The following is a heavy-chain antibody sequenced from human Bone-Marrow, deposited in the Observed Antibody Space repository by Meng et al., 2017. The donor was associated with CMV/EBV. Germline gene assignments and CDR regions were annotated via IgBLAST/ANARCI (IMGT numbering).Heavy chain of an antibody. D-gene: IGHD2-21*01. CDR3: ARDPYSRTGIDY. CDR1: GYTFTGYY. J-gene: IGHJ4*02. V-gene: IGHV1-18*04. Sequence: ASVKVSCKASGYTFTGYYMHWVRQAPGQGLEWMGWISCYNGETNYAQSLRGRVTMTTESSTSTVYMELRRLRFDDTAVYFCARDPYSRTGIDYWGQGTPVTVSS. CDR2: ISCYNGET.